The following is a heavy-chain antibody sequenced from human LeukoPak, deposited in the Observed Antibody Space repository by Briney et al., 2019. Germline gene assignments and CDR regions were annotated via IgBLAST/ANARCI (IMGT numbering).Heavy chain of an antibody. CDR2: ISSSGSTT. CDR3: ASEGTEQHLVHDY. CDR1: GFTFSSYE. V-gene: IGHV3-48*03. Sequence: GGSLRLSCAAPGFTFSSYEMNWVRQAPGKGLEWVSYISSSGSTTYYADSVKGRFTISRDNAKNSLYLQMNSLRAKDTAVYYCASEGTEQHLVHDYWGQGTLVTVSS. D-gene: IGHD6-13*01. J-gene: IGHJ4*02.